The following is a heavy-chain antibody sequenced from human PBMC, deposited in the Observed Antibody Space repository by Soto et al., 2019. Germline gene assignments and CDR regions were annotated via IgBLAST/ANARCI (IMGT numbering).Heavy chain of an antibody. CDR2: IYYSGST. V-gene: IGHV4-39*07. J-gene: IGHJ6*02. CDR3: AKSGIVTDAPHHYGMDV. D-gene: IGHD2-2*01. CDR1: SAPVSSSTYT. Sequence: PSETLSLTCTVSSAPVSSSTYTWGWIRQPPGKGLEWIGSIYYSGSTYYNPSLNSRVTVSVDTSKNQFSLKLSSVTAADTAVYYCAKSGIVTDAPHHYGMDVWGQGTTVT.